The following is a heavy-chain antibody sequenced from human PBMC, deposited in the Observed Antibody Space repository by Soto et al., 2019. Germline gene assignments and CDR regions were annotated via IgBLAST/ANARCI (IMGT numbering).Heavy chain of an antibody. Sequence: QVQLVQSGAEVRKPGASVKVSCKASGYTFTTYGISWVRQAPGQGLEWMGWISGYNGHTKYAQKFEGRVTMTTATTTSAVYMDLRSLRSDDTAVYYCAREGEMPSYYYGLDVWGQGTTVTVS. CDR3: AREGEMPSYYYGLDV. CDR2: ISGYNGHT. V-gene: IGHV1-18*01. J-gene: IGHJ6*02. CDR1: GYTFTTYG. D-gene: IGHD2-2*01.